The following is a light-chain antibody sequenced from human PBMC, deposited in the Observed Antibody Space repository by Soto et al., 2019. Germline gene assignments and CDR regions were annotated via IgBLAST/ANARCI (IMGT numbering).Light chain of an antibody. CDR1: SSNIGSNN. Sequence: QSVLTQPPSASATPGQRVTVSCSGSSSNIGSNNINWYQQLPGTAPKLLIYTNNQRPSGVPDRFSGSKSGTSASLAISGLQSEDEAEYYCAAWDDSLNGYVFGTGTKVTVL. J-gene: IGLJ1*01. CDR3: AAWDDSLNGYV. CDR2: TNN. V-gene: IGLV1-44*01.